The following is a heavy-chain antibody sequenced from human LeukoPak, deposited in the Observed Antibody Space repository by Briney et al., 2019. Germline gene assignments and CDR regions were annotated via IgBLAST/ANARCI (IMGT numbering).Heavy chain of an antibody. CDR2: ITPSGGST. CDR3: ARTEWFFYSMDV. CDR1: GYTFTSYY. J-gene: IGHJ6*03. D-gene: IGHD3-10*01. Sequence: GASVKVSCKASGYTFTSYYIHWLRQAPGQGLEWMGVITPSGGSTTYAQKFQGRVIMIRDMSTKTVYMEMTSLRSEDTAIYYCARTEWFFYSMDVWGKGTTITVSS. V-gene: IGHV1-46*01.